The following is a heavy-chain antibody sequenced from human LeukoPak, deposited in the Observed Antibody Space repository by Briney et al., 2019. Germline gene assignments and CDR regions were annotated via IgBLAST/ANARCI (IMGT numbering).Heavy chain of an antibody. J-gene: IGHJ4*02. Sequence: SETLSLTCTVSGGSISSYYWSWLRQPPGKGLEWIGYIYYSGSTNYNPSLKSRVTISVDTSKNQFSLKLSSVTAADTAVYYCARHTQWLVLGGFDYWGQGTLVTVSS. CDR3: ARHTQWLVLGGFDY. CDR2: IYYSGST. CDR1: GGSISSYY. D-gene: IGHD6-19*01. V-gene: IGHV4-59*08.